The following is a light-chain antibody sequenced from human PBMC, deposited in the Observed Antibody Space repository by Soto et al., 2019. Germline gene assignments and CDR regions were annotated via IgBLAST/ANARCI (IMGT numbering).Light chain of an antibody. Sequence: DIPLTQSPSSLSASVGNRVSITCRASQSITNYLNWYQQRPGKAPELLIYAASTLQRGVPSRFSGSGSGTDFTFTISSLQPEDFATYYCQQTYITPRTFGQGTKVE. CDR1: QSITNY. CDR2: AAS. V-gene: IGKV1-39*01. J-gene: IGKJ1*01. CDR3: QQTYITPRT.